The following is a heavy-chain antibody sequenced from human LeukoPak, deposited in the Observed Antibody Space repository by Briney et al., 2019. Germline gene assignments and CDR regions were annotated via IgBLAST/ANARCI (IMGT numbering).Heavy chain of an antibody. CDR1: GVSFSTYY. CDR2: IYYSGST. J-gene: IGHJ5*02. Sequence: SETLSLTCTVSGVSFSTYYWTWIRQPPGKGLEWIGYIYYSGSTNYNPSLKSRVTISVDTSKNQFSLKLSSVTAADTAVYYCARGRNWFDPWGQGTPVTVSS. V-gene: IGHV4-59*01. CDR3: ARGRNWFDP.